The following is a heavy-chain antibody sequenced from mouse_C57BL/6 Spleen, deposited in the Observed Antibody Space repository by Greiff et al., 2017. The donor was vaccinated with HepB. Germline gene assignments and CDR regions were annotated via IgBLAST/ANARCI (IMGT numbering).Heavy chain of an antibody. CDR2: IYPGDGDT. D-gene: IGHD3-2*02. CDR1: GYAFSSSW. V-gene: IGHV1-82*01. CDR3: ARSGYEAMDY. J-gene: IGHJ4*01. Sequence: QVQLQQSGPELVKPGASVKISCKASGYAFSSSWMNWVKQRPGKGLEWIGRIYPGDGDTNYNGKFKGKATLTADKSSSTAYMQLSSLTSEDSAVYFCARSGYEAMDYWGQGTSVTVSS.